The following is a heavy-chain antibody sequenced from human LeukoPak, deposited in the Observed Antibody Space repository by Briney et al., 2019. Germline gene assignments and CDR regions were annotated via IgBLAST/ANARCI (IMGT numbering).Heavy chain of an antibody. J-gene: IGHJ4*02. Sequence: ASVKVSCKASGYTFTSYGISWVRQAPGQGLEWMGWISAYNGNTNYAQKLQGRVTMTTDTSTSTAYMELRSLRSDDTAVYYCARDSYDFWSGWLLGQVVSYFDYWGQGTLVTVSS. CDR3: ARDSYDFWSGWLLGQVVSYFDY. D-gene: IGHD3-3*01. V-gene: IGHV1-18*01. CDR2: ISAYNGNT. CDR1: GYTFTSYG.